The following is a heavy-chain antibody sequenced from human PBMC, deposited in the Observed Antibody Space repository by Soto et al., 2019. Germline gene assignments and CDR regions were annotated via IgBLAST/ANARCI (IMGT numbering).Heavy chain of an antibody. Sequence: GGSLRLSCAASGFTFSSYSMNWVRQAPGKGLEWVSSISSSSSYIYYADSVKGRFTISRDNSKNTLYLQMSSLRAEDTAVYYCVKDGDYDFWSGYSTFDYWGQGTLVTVSS. CDR3: VKDGDYDFWSGYSTFDY. J-gene: IGHJ4*02. CDR1: GFTFSSYS. CDR2: ISSSSSYI. D-gene: IGHD3-3*01. V-gene: IGHV3-21*01.